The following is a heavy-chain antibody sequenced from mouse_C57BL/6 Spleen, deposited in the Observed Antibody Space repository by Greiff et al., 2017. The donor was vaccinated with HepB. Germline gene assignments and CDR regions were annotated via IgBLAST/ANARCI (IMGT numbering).Heavy chain of an antibody. V-gene: IGHV1-4*01. CDR2: INPSSGYT. Sequence: VKLVESGAELARPGASVKMSCKASGYTFTSYTMHWVKQRPGQGLEWIGYINPSSGYTKYNQKFKDKATLTADKSSSTAYMQLSSLTSEDSAVYYCARARYGSSYDYWGQGTTLTVSS. J-gene: IGHJ2*01. D-gene: IGHD1-1*01. CDR1: GYTFTSYT. CDR3: ARARYGSSYDY.